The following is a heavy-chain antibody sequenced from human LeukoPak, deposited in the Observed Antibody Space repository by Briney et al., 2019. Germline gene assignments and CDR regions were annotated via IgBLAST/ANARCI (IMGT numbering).Heavy chain of an antibody. D-gene: IGHD3-22*01. V-gene: IGHV3-23*01. J-gene: IGHJ3*02. Sequence: GGSLRLSCSASGFTFSSYAMSWVHQAPGKGLEWVSAISGSGGSTYYADSVKGRFTISRDNSKNTLYLQMNSLRAEDTAVYYCAAAESSGYDAFDIWGQGTMVTVSS. CDR3: AAAESSGYDAFDI. CDR2: ISGSGGST. CDR1: GFTFSSYA.